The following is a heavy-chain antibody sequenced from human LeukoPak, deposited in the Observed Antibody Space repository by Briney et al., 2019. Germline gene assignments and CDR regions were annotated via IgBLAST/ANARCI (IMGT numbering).Heavy chain of an antibody. CDR3: ARANQVDIVVVPAAIDY. CDR1: GFTFSSYG. Sequence: PGRSLGLSCAASGFTFSSYGMHWVRQAPGKGLEWVAVIWYDGSNKYYADSVKGRFTISRDNSKNTLYLQMNSLRAEDTAVYYCARANQVDIVVVPAAIDYWGQGTLVTVSS. CDR2: IWYDGSNK. J-gene: IGHJ4*02. D-gene: IGHD2-2*02. V-gene: IGHV3-33*01.